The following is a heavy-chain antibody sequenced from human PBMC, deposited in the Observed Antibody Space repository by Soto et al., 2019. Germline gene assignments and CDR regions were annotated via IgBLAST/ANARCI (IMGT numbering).Heavy chain of an antibody. J-gene: IGHJ4*02. Sequence: GASVKVSCKASGGTFSSYAISWVRQAPGQGLEWMGGIIPIFGTANYAQKFQGRVTITADESTSTAYMELSSLRSEDTAVHYCASALSPEDYGDYGVGILDYWGQGTLVTVSS. CDR1: GGTFSSYA. D-gene: IGHD4-17*01. CDR3: ASALSPEDYGDYGVGILDY. V-gene: IGHV1-69*13. CDR2: IIPIFGTA.